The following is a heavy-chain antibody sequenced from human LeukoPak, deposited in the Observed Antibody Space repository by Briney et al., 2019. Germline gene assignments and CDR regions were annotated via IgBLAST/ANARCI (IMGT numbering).Heavy chain of an antibody. CDR1: GYTFTGYY. CDR3: ARANFLYCSSSTCLFDY. D-gene: IGHD2-2*01. J-gene: IGHJ4*02. V-gene: IGHV1-2*02. Sequence: ASVNVSCKASGYTFTGYYMHWVRQAPGQGLEWMGWINPNSGGTNYAQKFQGRVTMTRGTSISTAHMEVSRLRSDDTAVYYCARANFLYCSSSTCLFDYWGQGTLVAVSS. CDR2: INPNSGGT.